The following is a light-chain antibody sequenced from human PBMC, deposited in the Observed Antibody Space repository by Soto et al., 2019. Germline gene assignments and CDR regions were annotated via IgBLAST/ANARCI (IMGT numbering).Light chain of an antibody. CDR3: SSDTIVRALF. V-gene: IGLV2-14*01. J-gene: IGLJ1*01. CDR1: SSAVGGYNS. CDR2: DVS. Sequence: QSALTQPASVSGSPGQSITISCTATSSAVGGYNSVSWYQQHPGKVPKIMIYDVSIRPSGVPDRFSGSKSGNTASQTISGLQAEDEAYYYCSSDTIVRALFFGSGTKVTVL.